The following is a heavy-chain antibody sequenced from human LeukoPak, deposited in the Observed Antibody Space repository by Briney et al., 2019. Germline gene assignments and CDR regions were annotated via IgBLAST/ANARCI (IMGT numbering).Heavy chain of an antibody. Sequence: ASVKVSCKASGYTFTGYYMHWVRQAPGQGLEWMGWINPNSGGTNYAQKFQGRVTMTRDTSISTAYMELSRLRSDDTAVYYCARDREVYYYDSSGTHEFDYWGQGTLVTVSS. CDR3: ARDREVYYYDSSGTHEFDY. J-gene: IGHJ4*02. V-gene: IGHV1-2*02. CDR1: GYTFTGYY. CDR2: INPNSGGT. D-gene: IGHD3-22*01.